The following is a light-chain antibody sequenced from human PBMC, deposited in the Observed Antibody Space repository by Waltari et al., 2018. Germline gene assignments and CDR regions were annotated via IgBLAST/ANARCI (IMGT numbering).Light chain of an antibody. J-gene: IGLJ2*01. CDR3: QSYDSSLSASV. CDR1: NSNIGAGYD. Sequence: QSVLTQPPSLSGAPGQRVTISCTGSNSNIGAGYDVHWYQQFPGRAPKLLIYGTTSRPSGVPDRFSGSRSGTSASLAISGLQAEDEADFYCQSYDSSLSASVFGGGTKLTVL. V-gene: IGLV1-40*01. CDR2: GTT.